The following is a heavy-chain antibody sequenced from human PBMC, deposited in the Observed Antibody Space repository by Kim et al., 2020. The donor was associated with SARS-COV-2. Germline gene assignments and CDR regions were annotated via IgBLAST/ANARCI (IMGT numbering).Heavy chain of an antibody. J-gene: IGHJ4*02. CDR3: ARRHIAVAGTAFDY. D-gene: IGHD6-19*01. V-gene: IGHV5-51*01. Sequence: SPSFQGQVTISADKSISTAYLQWSSLKASDTAMYYCARRHIAVAGTAFDYWGQGTLVTVSS.